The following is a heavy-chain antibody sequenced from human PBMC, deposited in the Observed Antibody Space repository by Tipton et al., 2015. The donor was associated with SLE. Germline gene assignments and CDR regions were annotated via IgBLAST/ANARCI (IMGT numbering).Heavy chain of an antibody. CDR2: VYYSGTN. V-gene: IGHV4-39*01. J-gene: IGHJ4*02. Sequence: TLSLTCSVSGGSIGISDYSWGWVRQPPGKGLEWIGNVYYSGTNYYNPSLKGRVSMSVDTSKNQFSLKLSSVTAADTGVYYCAGRQARWLQLDYWGQGTLVTVSS. CDR3: AGRQARWLQLDY. CDR1: GGSIGISDYS. D-gene: IGHD5-24*01.